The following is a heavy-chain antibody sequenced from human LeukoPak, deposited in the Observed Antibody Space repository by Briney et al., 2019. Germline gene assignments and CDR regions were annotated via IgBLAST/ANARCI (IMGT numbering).Heavy chain of an antibody. J-gene: IGHJ3*02. Sequence: GGSLRLSCAASGFTFSSYSMNWVRQAPGKGLEWVSSISSSSSYIYYADSVKGRFTISRDNAKNSLYLQMNSLRAEDTAVYYCAKPTAVLRFLEWLPVDAFDIWGQGTMVTVSS. CDR2: ISSSSSYI. D-gene: IGHD3-3*01. CDR3: AKPTAVLRFLEWLPVDAFDI. CDR1: GFTFSSYS. V-gene: IGHV3-21*04.